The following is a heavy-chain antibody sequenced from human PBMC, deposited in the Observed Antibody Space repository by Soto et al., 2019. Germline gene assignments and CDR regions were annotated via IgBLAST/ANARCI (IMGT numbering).Heavy chain of an antibody. V-gene: IGHV3-48*01. D-gene: IGHD3-3*01. CDR3: ARVPGFHNFYYYMDV. Sequence: SVKGRFTISRDNAKNSLYLQIHSLRAEDTAVYYCARVPGFHNFYYYMDVWGRGTTVTVSS. J-gene: IGHJ6*03.